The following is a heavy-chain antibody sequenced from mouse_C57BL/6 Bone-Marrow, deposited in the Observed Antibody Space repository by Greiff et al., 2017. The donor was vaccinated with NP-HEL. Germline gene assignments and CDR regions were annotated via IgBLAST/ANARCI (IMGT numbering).Heavy chain of an antibody. CDR3: TRGATVVAPYAMDY. V-gene: IGHV1-15*01. J-gene: IGHJ4*01. D-gene: IGHD1-1*01. Sequence: QVQLQQSGAELVRPGASVTLSCKASGYTFTDYEMHWVKQTPVHGLEWIGAIDPETGGTAYNQKFKGKAILTADKSSSTAYMELRSLTSEDSAVYYCTRGATVVAPYAMDYWGQGTSVTVSS. CDR2: IDPETGGT. CDR1: GYTFTDYE.